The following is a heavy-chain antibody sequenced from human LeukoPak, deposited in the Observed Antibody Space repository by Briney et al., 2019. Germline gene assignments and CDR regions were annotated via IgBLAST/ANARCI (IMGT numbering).Heavy chain of an antibody. D-gene: IGHD3-16*02. V-gene: IGHV4-39*07. CDR3: ARSGLRLGELSFDY. J-gene: IGHJ4*02. Sequence: SETLSLTCTVSGGSISSSSYYWGWIRQPPGKGLEWIGSIYHSGSTYYNPSLKSRVTISVDTSKNQFSLKLSSVTAADTAVYYCARSGLRLGELSFDYWGQGTLVTVSS. CDR1: GGSISSSSYY. CDR2: IYHSGST.